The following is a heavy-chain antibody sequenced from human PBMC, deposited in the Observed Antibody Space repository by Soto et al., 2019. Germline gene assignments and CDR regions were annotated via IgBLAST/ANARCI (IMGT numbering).Heavy chain of an antibody. CDR3: AKSAAYAPYYFDY. V-gene: IGHV3-53*01. D-gene: IGHD2-2*01. CDR1: GFNVSSNY. CDR2: ICSGGST. Sequence: PGGSLRLSCAASGFNVSSNYMSWVRQAPGKGLEWVSVICSGGSTYYADSVKGRFTISRDNSKNTLYLQMNSLRAEDTAVYYCAKSAAYAPYYFDYWGQGTLVTVSS. J-gene: IGHJ4*02.